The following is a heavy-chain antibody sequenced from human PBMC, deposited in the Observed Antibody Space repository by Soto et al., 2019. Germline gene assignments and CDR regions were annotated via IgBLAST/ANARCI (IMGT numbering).Heavy chain of an antibody. Sequence: RGASLKISCEGSGYGFTSYWSSWVRQMPGKGLEWMGRIDPSDSYTNYSPSFQGHVTISADKSISTAYLQWSSLKASDTAMYYCARQPGGDWFDPWGQGTLVTVSS. CDR2: IDPSDSYT. V-gene: IGHV5-10-1*01. CDR3: ARQPGGDWFDP. CDR1: GYGFTSYW. J-gene: IGHJ5*02. D-gene: IGHD3-10*01.